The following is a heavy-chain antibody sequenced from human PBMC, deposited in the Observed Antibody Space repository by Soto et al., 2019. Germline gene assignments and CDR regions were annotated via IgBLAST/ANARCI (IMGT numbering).Heavy chain of an antibody. V-gene: IGHV1-18*01. Sequence: ASVKVSCKASGYTFTSYGISWVRRAPGQGLEWMGWISAYNGNTNYAQKFQERVTITRDMSTSTAYMELSSLRSEDTAVYYCAADRVQGEYSSSAGWGQGTLVTVSS. CDR1: GYTFTSYG. CDR3: AADRVQGEYSSSAG. D-gene: IGHD6-6*01. J-gene: IGHJ4*02. CDR2: ISAYNGNT.